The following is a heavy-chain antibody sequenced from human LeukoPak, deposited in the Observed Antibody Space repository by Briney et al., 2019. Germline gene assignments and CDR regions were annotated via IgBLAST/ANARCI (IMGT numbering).Heavy chain of an antibody. J-gene: IGHJ3*02. Sequence: KASETLSLTCTVSGGSISSGSYYWSWIRQPAGKGLEWIGRIYTSGSTNYNPSLKSRVTISVDTSKNQFSLKLSSVTAADTAVYYCARGRGAFDIWGQGTMVTVSS. CDR1: GGSISSGSYY. CDR2: IYTSGST. D-gene: IGHD3-10*01. CDR3: ARGRGAFDI. V-gene: IGHV4-61*02.